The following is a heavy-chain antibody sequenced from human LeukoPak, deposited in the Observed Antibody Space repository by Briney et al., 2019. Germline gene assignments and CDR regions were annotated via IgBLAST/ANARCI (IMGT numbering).Heavy chain of an antibody. CDR2: IWYDGSNK. Sequence: GGSLRLSCAASGFAFSSYGMHWVRQAPGKGLEWVAVIWYDGSNKYYADSVKGRFTISRDNSKNTLYLQMNSLRAEDTAVYYCARATVNPQIVAAGTCPDYWGQGTLVTVSS. D-gene: IGHD6-13*01. CDR3: ARATVNPQIVAAGTCPDY. J-gene: IGHJ4*02. CDR1: GFAFSSYG. V-gene: IGHV3-33*01.